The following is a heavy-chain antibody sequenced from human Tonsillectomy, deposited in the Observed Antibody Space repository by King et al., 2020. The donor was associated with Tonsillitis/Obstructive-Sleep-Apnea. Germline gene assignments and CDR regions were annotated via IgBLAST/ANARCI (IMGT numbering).Heavy chain of an antibody. V-gene: IGHV4-39*02. CDR1: GGSISSSNYY. Sequence: QLQESGPGLVNPSETLSLTCTVSGGSISSSNYYWGWIRQPPGKGLEWIGSFYYSGNTYYNTSLKSRVTISVDTSKNHFSLRLSSVTAADTAVYYCAGIPNWNENWFDPWGQGTLVTVSS. CDR2: FYYSGNT. CDR3: AGIPNWNENWFDP. J-gene: IGHJ5*02. D-gene: IGHD1-1*01.